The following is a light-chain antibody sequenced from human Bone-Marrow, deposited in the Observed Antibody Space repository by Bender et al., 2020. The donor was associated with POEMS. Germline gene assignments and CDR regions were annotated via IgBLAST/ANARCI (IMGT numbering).Light chain of an antibody. Sequence: QLLLTQSPSASASLGATVKLTCTLSSELSDYAIAWHQQRPEKGPRFLMKLNVDGGHIKGDGLPDRFSGSKSGNTASLTVSGLQAEDEAHYYCSSNAGTNLYVVFGGGTKLTVL. CDR1: SELSDYA. CDR3: SSNAGTNLYVV. J-gene: IGLJ2*01. CDR2: LNVDGGH. V-gene: IGLV4-69*02.